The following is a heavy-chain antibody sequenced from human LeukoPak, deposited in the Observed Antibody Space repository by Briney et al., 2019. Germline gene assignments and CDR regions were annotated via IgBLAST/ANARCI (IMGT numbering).Heavy chain of an antibody. CDR2: ISAYNGNT. Sequence: ASVKVSCKASGYTFTSYGISWVRQAPGQGLEWMGWISAYNGNTNYAQKLQGRVTVTTDTSTSTAYMELRSLRSDDTAVYYCARSFGAVGGDAFDIWGQGTMVTVSS. CDR1: GYTFTSYG. CDR3: ARSFGAVGGDAFDI. V-gene: IGHV1-18*01. D-gene: IGHD3-10*01. J-gene: IGHJ3*02.